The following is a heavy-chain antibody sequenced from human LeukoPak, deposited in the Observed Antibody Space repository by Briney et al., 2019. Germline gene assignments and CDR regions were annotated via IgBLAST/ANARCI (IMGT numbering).Heavy chain of an antibody. CDR1: GGSFSGYY. Sequence: PSETLSLTCAVYGGSFSGYYWSWIRQPPGKGLEWIGEINHSGSTNYNPSLKGRVTISVDTSKNQFSLKLSSVTAADTAVYYCARGLRGYSYGYGFVYWGQGTLVTVSS. D-gene: IGHD5-18*01. V-gene: IGHV4-34*01. CDR3: ARGLRGYSYGYGFVY. J-gene: IGHJ4*02. CDR2: INHSGST.